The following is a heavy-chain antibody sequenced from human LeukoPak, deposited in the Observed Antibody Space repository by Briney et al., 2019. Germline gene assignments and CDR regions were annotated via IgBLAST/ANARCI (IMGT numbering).Heavy chain of an antibody. CDR2: INPSGGST. J-gene: IGHJ4*02. CDR1: AYTFSSYY. Sequence: GASVKVSCKASAYTFSSYYMHWVRKGPRQGHGSMGIINPSGGSTNYAQKCQGTVTMTRDTSTSTVYMELRSLRSEDTGVYYCARDFAYGSGSTHFDYWGQGTLVTVSS. V-gene: IGHV1-46*01. D-gene: IGHD3-10*01. CDR3: ARDFAYGSGSTHFDY.